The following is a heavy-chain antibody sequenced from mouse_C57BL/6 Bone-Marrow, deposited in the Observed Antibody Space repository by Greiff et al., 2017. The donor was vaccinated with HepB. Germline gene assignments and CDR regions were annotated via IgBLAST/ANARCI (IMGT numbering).Heavy chain of an antibody. CDR3: ARDVYGYDYFDY. Sequence: EVKLVESGGGLVKPGGSLKLSCAASGFTFSSYAMSWVRQTPEKRLEWVATISDGGSYTYYPDNVKGRFTISRDNAKNNLYRQMSHLKSEDTAMYYCARDVYGYDYFDYWGQGTTLTVSS. CDR2: ISDGGSYT. CDR1: GFTFSSYA. J-gene: IGHJ2*01. V-gene: IGHV5-4*01. D-gene: IGHD2-2*01.